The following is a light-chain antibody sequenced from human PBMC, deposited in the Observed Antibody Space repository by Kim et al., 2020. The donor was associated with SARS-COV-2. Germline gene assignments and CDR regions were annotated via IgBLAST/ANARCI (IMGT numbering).Light chain of an antibody. CDR3: CSYAGKYTLL. Sequence: GQSVTISCTGSTSDVGGSNYVSWYQQRPGKAPKLMIYDVNKRPSGAPARFSGSKSGNTASLTISGLLADDEADYYCCSYAGKYTLLFGGGTQLTVL. CDR1: TSDVGGSNY. CDR2: DVN. V-gene: IGLV2-11*01. J-gene: IGLJ2*01.